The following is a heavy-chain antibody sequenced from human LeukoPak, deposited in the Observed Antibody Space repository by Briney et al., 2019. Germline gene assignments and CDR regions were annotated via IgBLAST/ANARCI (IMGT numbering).Heavy chain of an antibody. CDR3: ARGGAAAGPSEYYGMDV. V-gene: IGHV1-8*01. CDR2: MNPNSGNT. Sequence: ASVKVSCKASGYTFTSYDINWVRQATGQGLEWMGWMNPNSGNTGSAQKFQGRVTMTRNTSISTAYMELSSLRSEDTAVYYCARGGAAAGPSEYYGMDVWGQGTTVTVSS. CDR1: GYTFTSYD. D-gene: IGHD6-13*01. J-gene: IGHJ6*02.